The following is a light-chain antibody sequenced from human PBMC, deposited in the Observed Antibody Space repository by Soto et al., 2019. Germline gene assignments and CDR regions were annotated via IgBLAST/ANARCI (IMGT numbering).Light chain of an antibody. Sequence: QSVLTQPPSASGTPGQRVTISCSGSNSNIGSNTVNWYRQLPGTAPKLLIYSNNQRPSGVPDRFSGSRSDTSASLAISGLQSDDEADYYCAAWDDSLSGRVIFGGGTQLTVL. J-gene: IGLJ2*01. CDR2: SNN. CDR3: AAWDDSLSGRVI. V-gene: IGLV1-44*01. CDR1: NSNIGSNT.